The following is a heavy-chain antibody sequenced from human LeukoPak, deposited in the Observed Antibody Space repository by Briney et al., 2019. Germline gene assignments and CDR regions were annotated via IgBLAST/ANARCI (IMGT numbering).Heavy chain of an antibody. D-gene: IGHD3-22*01. CDR2: INWNGGST. CDR3: AKDHYYDSTCGPFFDY. Sequence: GGSLRLSCAASGFTFDDYGMSWVRQAPGKGLEWVSGINWNGGSTGYADSVKGRFTISRDNAKNSLYLQMNSLRAEDTALYYCAKDHYYDSTCGPFFDYWGQGTLVTVSS. V-gene: IGHV3-20*04. CDR1: GFTFDDYG. J-gene: IGHJ4*02.